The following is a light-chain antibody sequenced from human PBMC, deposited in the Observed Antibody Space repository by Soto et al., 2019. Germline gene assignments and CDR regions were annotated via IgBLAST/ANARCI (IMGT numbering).Light chain of an antibody. CDR1: SGDVGNYNL. CDR3: CSYLGSSTV. Sequence: QSALTQPDSVSGSPGQSITISCTGVSGDVGNYNLVSWYQQHPAKAPKLIIYEDDKRPSGVSNRFSGSKSGDTASLTISGLQSEDEAAYYCCSYLGSSTVFGGGTQLTVL. CDR2: EDD. J-gene: IGLJ7*01. V-gene: IGLV2-23*01.